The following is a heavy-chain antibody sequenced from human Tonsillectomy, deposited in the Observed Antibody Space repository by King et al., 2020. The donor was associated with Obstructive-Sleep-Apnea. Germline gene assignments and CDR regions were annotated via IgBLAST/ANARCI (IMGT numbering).Heavy chain of an antibody. CDR2: IMPVANVV. CDR3: AGTRPPVAAPDSSLWEHFFCYALDV. CDR1: GGTFTNNA. V-gene: IGHV1-69*17. J-gene: IGHJ6*02. Sequence: QLVQSGAEVRKPGSSVTVSCKASGGTFTNNAITWVRQAPGQGLEWMGGIMPVANVVKLAQKFQDRVTITADRSTSTAYMELGSLTKEDTAVYYCAGTRPPVAAPDSSLWEHFFCYALDVWGQGTTVTVSS. D-gene: IGHD6-6*01.